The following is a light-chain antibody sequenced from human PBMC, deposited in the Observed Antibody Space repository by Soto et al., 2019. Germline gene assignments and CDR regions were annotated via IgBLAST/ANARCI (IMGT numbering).Light chain of an antibody. CDR2: DAS. CDR1: QTVRNNY. V-gene: IGKV3-20*01. Sequence: EFVLTQSPGTLSLSPGERATLSCRASQTVRNNYLAWYQQKPGQAPRLLIYDASSRATGIPDRFSGGGSGTDFTLTISRLEPEDSAVYYCQQFSSYPPTFGGGTKVDIK. J-gene: IGKJ4*01. CDR3: QQFSSYPPT.